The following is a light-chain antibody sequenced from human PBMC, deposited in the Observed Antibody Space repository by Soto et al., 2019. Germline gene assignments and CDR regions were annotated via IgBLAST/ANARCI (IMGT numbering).Light chain of an antibody. CDR3: QQSYSTPIT. CDR1: QGIRHD. J-gene: IGKJ5*01. CDR2: TAS. V-gene: IGKV1-17*01. Sequence: IQVTQSHYSLSASVGDRVTITCRASQGIRHDLAWYQQKPGKAPKRLIYTASSLQSGVPPRFRGSGSETEFTLTISCLQPEDFAAYYCQQSYSTPITSGQGTRLEIK.